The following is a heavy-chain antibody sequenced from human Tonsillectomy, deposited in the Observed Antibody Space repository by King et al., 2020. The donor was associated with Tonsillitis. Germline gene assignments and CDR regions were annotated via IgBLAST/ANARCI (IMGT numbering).Heavy chain of an antibody. J-gene: IGHJ4*02. CDR2: IIPIFGTA. D-gene: IGHD2-2*01. CDR3: ARGGVDIVVVPAAKYYFDY. CDR1: GGTFSSYA. Sequence: QLVQSGAEVKKPGSSVKVSCKASGGTFSSYAISWVRQAPGQGLEWMGGIIPIFGTANYAQKSQGRVTITADESTSTAYMELSSLRSEDTAVYYCARGGVDIVVVPAAKYYFDYWGQGTLVTVSS. V-gene: IGHV1-69*01.